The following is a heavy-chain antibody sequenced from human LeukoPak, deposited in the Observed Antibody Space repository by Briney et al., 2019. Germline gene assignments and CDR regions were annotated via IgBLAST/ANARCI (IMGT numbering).Heavy chain of an antibody. V-gene: IGHV3-21*04. Sequence: PGGSLRLSCAASGVTFSSYSINWVLQAPGKGLEWVSSINSRSSNIYYADSVKGRFTISRDDSRNTLYLQMNSLRGDDTAVYYCAKDVGKWESLHFFDYWGQGTLVTVSS. D-gene: IGHD1-26*01. CDR2: INSRSSNI. J-gene: IGHJ4*02. CDR3: AKDVGKWESLHFFDY. CDR1: GVTFSSYS.